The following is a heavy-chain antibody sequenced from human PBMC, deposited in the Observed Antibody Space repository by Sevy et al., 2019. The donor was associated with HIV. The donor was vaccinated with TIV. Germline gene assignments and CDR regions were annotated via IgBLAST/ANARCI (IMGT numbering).Heavy chain of an antibody. CDR3: ARGEAGNYYYYMDV. V-gene: IGHV3-21*01. CDR1: GFTFSSYS. D-gene: IGHD6-13*01. J-gene: IGHJ6*03. CDR2: IRSSSSYI. Sequence: GGSLRLSCAASGFTFSSYSMNWVRQAPGKGLEWVSSIRSSSSYIYYADSVKGRFTISRDNAKNSLYLQMNSLRAEDTAVYYCARGEAGNYYYYMDVWGKGTTVTVSS.